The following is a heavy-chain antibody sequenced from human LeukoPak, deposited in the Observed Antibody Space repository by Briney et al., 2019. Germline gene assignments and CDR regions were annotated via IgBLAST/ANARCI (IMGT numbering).Heavy chain of an antibody. CDR1: GGSISSTTYY. Sequence: SETLSLTCSVSGGSISSTTYYWAWIRQPPGKGLEWFVTIYYSGSTYYNPSLKSRVTISVDTSNNQFSLKLRSVTAADTAVYYCARHRGDYDSSGYYWFDPWSQGTLVTVSP. CDR3: ARHRGDYDSSGYYWFDP. CDR2: IYYSGST. V-gene: IGHV4-39*01. D-gene: IGHD3-22*01. J-gene: IGHJ5*02.